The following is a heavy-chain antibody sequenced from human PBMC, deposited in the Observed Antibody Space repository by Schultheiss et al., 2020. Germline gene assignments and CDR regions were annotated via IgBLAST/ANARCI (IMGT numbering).Heavy chain of an antibody. CDR1: GYTFTSYG. J-gene: IGHJ4*02. CDR2: ISAYNGNT. Sequence: ASVKVSCKASGYTFTSYGISWVRQAPGQGLEWMGWISAYNGNTNDAQKLQGRGTMTTDTSTRIAYMELRSLRSDDTAVYYCARDSAYDDYEAFDYWGQGTLVNVSS. V-gene: IGHV1-18*01. CDR3: ARDSAYDDYEAFDY. D-gene: IGHD4-17*01.